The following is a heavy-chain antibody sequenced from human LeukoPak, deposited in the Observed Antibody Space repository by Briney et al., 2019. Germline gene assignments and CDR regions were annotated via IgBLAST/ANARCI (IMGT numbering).Heavy chain of an antibody. CDR3: AKVPAAILIPNWFDP. D-gene: IGHD2-2*01. CDR1: GFTFSSYA. V-gene: IGHV3-23*01. Sequence: GGSLRLSCAASGFTFSSYAMSWVCQAPGKGLEWVSAISGSGGSTYYADSVKGRFTISRDNSKNTLYLQMNSLRAEDTAVYYCAKVPAAILIPNWFDPWGQGTLVTVSS. CDR2: ISGSGGST. J-gene: IGHJ5*02.